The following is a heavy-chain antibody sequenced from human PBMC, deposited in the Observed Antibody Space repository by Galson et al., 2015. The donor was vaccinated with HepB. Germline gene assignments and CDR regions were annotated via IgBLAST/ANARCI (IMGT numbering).Heavy chain of an antibody. J-gene: IGHJ6*02. CDR2: INPHSAGT. CDR1: GFTFTSYY. V-gene: IGHV1-2*06. Sequence: SVKVSCKASGFTFTSYYIHWVRQAPGQGLEWMGRINPHSAGTNYAQKFQGRVTMARDTSISTAYMELSRLRSDDTAVYYCAREPRDYYYGMDVWGQGTTVIVSS. D-gene: IGHD3-10*01. CDR3: AREPRDYYYGMDV.